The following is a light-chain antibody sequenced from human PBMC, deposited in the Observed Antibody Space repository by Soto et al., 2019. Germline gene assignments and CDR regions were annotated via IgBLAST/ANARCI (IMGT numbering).Light chain of an antibody. Sequence: QAVVTQPPSASGSPGQSVSISCTGSSSDVGGYNYVSWYQQHPGKAPKLMIYGVSKRPSGVPDRFSGSKSGNTASLTVSGLQADDEADYYCSSYAGSNNFVVFGGGTKLTVL. CDR3: SSYAGSNNFVV. J-gene: IGLJ2*01. V-gene: IGLV2-8*01. CDR2: GVS. CDR1: SSDVGGYNY.